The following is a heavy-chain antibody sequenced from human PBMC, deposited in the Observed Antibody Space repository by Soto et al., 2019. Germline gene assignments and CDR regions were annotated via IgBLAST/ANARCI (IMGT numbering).Heavy chain of an antibody. V-gene: IGHV3-23*01. CDR3: ARRGSGSDYDY. Sequence: EVQLLESGGGLVQPGGSLRLSCAASGFTFSSYAMRWVRQAPVKGLEWVSAISGSGGSTYYADSVKGRFTISRDNSKNTLYLQMNSLRAADTAAYYCARRGSGSDYDYWGQGTLVTVSS. CDR1: GFTFSSYA. D-gene: IGHD1-26*01. J-gene: IGHJ4*02. CDR2: ISGSGGST.